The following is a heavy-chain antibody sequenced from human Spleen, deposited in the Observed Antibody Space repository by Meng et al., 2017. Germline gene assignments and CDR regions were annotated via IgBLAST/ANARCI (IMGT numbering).Heavy chain of an antibody. CDR2: INHSGST. CDR1: GGSFSGYY. Sequence: SETLSLTCAVYGGSFSGYYWSWIRQPPGKGLEWIGEINHSGSTNYNPSLKSRVTISVDTSKNQFSLKLSSVTAADTAVYYCARAAYYYDSSGSTKYFQHWGQGTLVTVSS. D-gene: IGHD3-22*01. J-gene: IGHJ1*01. V-gene: IGHV4-34*01. CDR3: ARAAYYYDSSGSTKYFQH.